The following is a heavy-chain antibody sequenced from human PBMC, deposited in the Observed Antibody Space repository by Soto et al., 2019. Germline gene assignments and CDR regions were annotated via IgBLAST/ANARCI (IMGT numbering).Heavy chain of an antibody. J-gene: IGHJ4*02. V-gene: IGHV3-23*01. CDR2: ISGSGGST. Sequence: EVQLLESGGGLVQPAGSLRLSCAASGFTFSSYAMNWVRQAPGKGLEWVSVISGSGGSTYYADSVKGRFTISRDNSKNTLYLQMNSLRAEDTAVYYCARRGPGTYFDDWGQGTLVTVSS. D-gene: IGHD6-13*01. CDR3: ARRGPGTYFDD. CDR1: GFTFSSYA.